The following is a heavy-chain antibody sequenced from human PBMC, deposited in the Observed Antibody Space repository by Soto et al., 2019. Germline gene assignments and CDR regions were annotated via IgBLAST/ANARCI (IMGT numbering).Heavy chain of an antibody. CDR3: ARVRERYFDWLLPDY. J-gene: IGHJ4*02. Sequence: QVQLVQSGAEVKKPGASVKVSCKASGYTFTSYDINWVRQATGQGLEWMGWMNPNSGNTGYAQKFQGRVTMTRNTSISTVYMGLSSLRSEDTAVYYCARVRERYFDWLLPDYCGQGTLVTVSS. V-gene: IGHV1-8*01. CDR1: GYTFTSYD. CDR2: MNPNSGNT. D-gene: IGHD3-9*01.